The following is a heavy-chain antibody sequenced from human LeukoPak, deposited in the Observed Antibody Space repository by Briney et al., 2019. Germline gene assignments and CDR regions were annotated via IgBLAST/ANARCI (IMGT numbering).Heavy chain of an antibody. D-gene: IGHD2-8*01. CDR2: INPSGDST. CDR3: AREDVVLVDAVRYYYYGMDV. V-gene: IGHV1-46*01. J-gene: IGHJ6*02. CDR1: GYNFISYY. Sequence: ASVKVSCKASGYNFISYYMHWVRQAPGQGLEWMGIINPSGDSTSYAQKFQDRVTMTRDTSTSTVYMELSSLKSEDTAVYYCAREDVVLVDAVRYYYYGMDVWGQGTTVTVSS.